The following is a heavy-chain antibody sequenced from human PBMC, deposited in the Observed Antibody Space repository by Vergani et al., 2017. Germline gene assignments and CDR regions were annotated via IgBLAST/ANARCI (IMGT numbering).Heavy chain of an antibody. CDR1: GGSINSHNYY. CDR2: IHTSVST. J-gene: IGHJ4*02. V-gene: IGHV4-61*02. Sequence: QVQLQESGPGLVKPSQTLSLTRTVPGGSINSHNYYWSWIRQPAGKGLEWIGRIHTSVSTHYHPSLKSRVTMSEDTSKNQFSLNLTSVTAADTAVYFCSRGSCLGGSCYNPLFAYWVQGMLVTVSS. CDR3: SRGSCLGGSCYNPLFAY. D-gene: IGHD2-15*01.